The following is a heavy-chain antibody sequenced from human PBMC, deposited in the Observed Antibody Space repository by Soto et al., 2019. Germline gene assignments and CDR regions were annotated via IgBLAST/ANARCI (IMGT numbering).Heavy chain of an antibody. J-gene: IGHJ4*02. CDR3: AKVVVARWDYDSSGYGPAHDY. Sequence: GGSLRLSCAASGFTFSSYGMHWVRQAPGKGLEWVAVISYDGSNKYYADSVKGRFTISRDNSKNTLYLQMNSLRAEDTAVYYCAKVVVARWDYDSSGYGPAHDYWGQGTLVTVSS. V-gene: IGHV3-30*18. D-gene: IGHD3-22*01. CDR1: GFTFSSYG. CDR2: ISYDGSNK.